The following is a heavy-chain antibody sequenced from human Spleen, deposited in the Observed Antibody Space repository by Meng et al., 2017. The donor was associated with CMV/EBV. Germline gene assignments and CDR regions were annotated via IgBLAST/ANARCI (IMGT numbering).Heavy chain of an antibody. CDR3: ARRQWLVARTFDY. CDR2: IYYSGST. CDR1: GGSISSSSYY. J-gene: IGHJ4*02. D-gene: IGHD6-19*01. Sequence: SETLSLTCTVSGGSISSSSYYWGWIRQPPGKGLEWIGSIYYSGSTFYNPSLKSRVTISVDTSKNQFSLKLSSVTAADTAVYYCARRQWLVARTFDYWGQGTLVTVSS. V-gene: IGHV4-39*01.